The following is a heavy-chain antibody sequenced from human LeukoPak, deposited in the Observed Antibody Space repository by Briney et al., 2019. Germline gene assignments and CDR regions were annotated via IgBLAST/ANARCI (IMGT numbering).Heavy chain of an antibody. V-gene: IGHV3-74*01. Sequence: GGSLRLSCAASGFTFSSYWMHWVRQAPGKGLVWVSRINSDGSSTSYADSVKGRFTISRDNAKNTLYLQMKSLRAEDTAVYYCARGGILTGYYAFDYWGQGTLVTVSS. CDR3: ARGGILTGYYAFDY. J-gene: IGHJ4*02. CDR1: GFTFSSYW. D-gene: IGHD3-9*01. CDR2: INSDGSST.